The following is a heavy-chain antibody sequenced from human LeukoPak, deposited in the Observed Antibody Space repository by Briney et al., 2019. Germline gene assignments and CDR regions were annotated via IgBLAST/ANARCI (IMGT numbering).Heavy chain of an antibody. CDR2: IITYNGNT. J-gene: IGHJ6*03. D-gene: IGHD4-17*01. V-gene: IGHV1-18*01. Sequence: GSSVKVSCKTSGYTFTSYGLSWVRQAPGQGLEWMGCIITYNGNTYYSQKLHGRVTMTTDTSTSTAYMELRSLRSDDTAVYYCAKTTVTSEEYFYYYMDVWGKGTTVTVSS. CDR3: AKTTVTSEEYFYYYMDV. CDR1: GYTFTSYG.